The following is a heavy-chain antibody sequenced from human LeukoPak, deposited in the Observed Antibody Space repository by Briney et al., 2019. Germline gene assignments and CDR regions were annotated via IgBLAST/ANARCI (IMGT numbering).Heavy chain of an antibody. V-gene: IGHV3-11*04. J-gene: IGHJ4*02. D-gene: IGHD6-13*01. CDR1: GFTFSDYY. CDR3: ARSPIAAAGTVFDY. Sequence: GGSLRLSCAASGFTFSDYYMSWIRQAPGKGLEWVSYIRSSGSTIYYADSVKGRFPISRDNSKNSLYLQMNSLRAEDTAVYYCARSPIAAAGTVFDYRGQGTLVTVSS. CDR2: IRSSGSTI.